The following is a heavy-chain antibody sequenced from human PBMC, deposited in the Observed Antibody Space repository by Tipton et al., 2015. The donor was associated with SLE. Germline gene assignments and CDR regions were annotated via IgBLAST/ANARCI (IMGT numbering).Heavy chain of an antibody. J-gene: IGHJ3*02. V-gene: IGHV4-59*01. CDR1: GGSFSGYY. CDR3: ARDRSYYDSVVDI. CDR2: IYYSGST. Sequence: TLSLTCAVYGGSFSGYYWSWIRQPPGKGLEWIGYIYYSGSTNYNPSLKSRVTISVDTSKNQFSLKLSSVTAADTAVYYCARDRSYYDSVVDIWGQGTMVTVSS. D-gene: IGHD3-22*01.